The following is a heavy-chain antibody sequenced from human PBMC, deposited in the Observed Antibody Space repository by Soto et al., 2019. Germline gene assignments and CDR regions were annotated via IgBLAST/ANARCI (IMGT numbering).Heavy chain of an antibody. Sequence: EVQLVESGGGLVQPGGSLRLSCAASGFTVSSNYMSWVRQAPGKGLEWVSVIYSGGSTYYADSVKGRFTISRDNSQTTLCLAMNRMRAAETAVYSCADGYCSGGSWPEYFTRWGQGTPVTVFS. CDR2: IYSGGST. D-gene: IGHD2-15*01. V-gene: IGHV3-66*01. CDR3: ADGYCSGGSWPEYFTR. CDR1: GFTVSSNY. J-gene: IGHJ1*01.